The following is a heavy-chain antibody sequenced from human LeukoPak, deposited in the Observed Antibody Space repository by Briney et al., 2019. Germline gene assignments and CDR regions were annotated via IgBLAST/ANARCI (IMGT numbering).Heavy chain of an antibody. D-gene: IGHD1-20*01. CDR1: ACILDDYA. J-gene: IGHJ3*01. Sequence: PGRSLILSCAASACILDDYAMHWFRQAPGGGVVWGSCIIWNSGSIVYSNSVKGRFIISSDNAKNTLYLQIISLIREDMAWLYCSKGLRNNCFESAFDFRGQGTMVTVSS. V-gene: IGHV3-9*03. CDR2: IIWNSGSI. CDR3: SKGLRNNCFESAFDF.